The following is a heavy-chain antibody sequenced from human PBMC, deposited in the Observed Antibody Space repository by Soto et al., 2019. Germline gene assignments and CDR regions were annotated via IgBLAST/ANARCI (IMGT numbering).Heavy chain of an antibody. CDR1: SYTFTTSG. CDR2: ISTYNGDT. V-gene: IGHV1-18*01. CDR3: AQQWSGPYNCYGLDV. Sequence: QVQLVQSGPEVKKTGASVKVYCEASSYTFTTSGISWFRQAPGQGLEWMGWISTYNGDTNSAQKCQGRVTMTADTYTGTVYMESMSFKTDDKAGYYCAQQWSGPYNCYGLDVWGQGPTVTVYS. D-gene: IGHD6-19*01. J-gene: IGHJ6*02.